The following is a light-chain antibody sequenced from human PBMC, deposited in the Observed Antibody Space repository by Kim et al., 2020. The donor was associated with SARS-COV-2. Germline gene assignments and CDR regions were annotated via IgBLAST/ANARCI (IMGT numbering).Light chain of an antibody. CDR3: QQYHSLPLT. CDR1: QDIRKS. J-gene: IGKJ4*01. CDR2: DAS. V-gene: IGKV1-33*01. Sequence: SVGNRVTITCQASQDIRKSLNWFQQKPGKAPKLLLYDASDLETGAPSRFSGSASGTDFTFTINTLQPDDFATYFCQQYHSLPLTFGGGTKVDIK.